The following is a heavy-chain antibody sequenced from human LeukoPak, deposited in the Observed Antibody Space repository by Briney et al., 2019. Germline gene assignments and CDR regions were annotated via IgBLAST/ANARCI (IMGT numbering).Heavy chain of an antibody. CDR1: GFTFSSYS. CDR3: ARVGSGSYSAFDI. D-gene: IGHD1-26*01. V-gene: IGHV3-53*04. J-gene: IGHJ3*02. CDR2: IYSGGST. Sequence: PGGSLRLSCAASGFTFSSYSMNWVRQAPGKGLEWVSVIYSGGSTYYADSVKGRFTISRHNSKNTLYLQMNSLRAEDTAVYYCARVGSGSYSAFDIWGQGTMVTVSS.